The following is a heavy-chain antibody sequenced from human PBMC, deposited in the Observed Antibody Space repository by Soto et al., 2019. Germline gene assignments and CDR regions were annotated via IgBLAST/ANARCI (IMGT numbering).Heavy chain of an antibody. Sequence: ASVKVSCKASGYTFTSYGISWVRQAPGQGPEWVGWISGHNGNTNHPQSLQGRVTMTTDTSRNTAYMELRSLRSDDTAVYYCARHRFNYYDNTVYYYFDYWGQGTLVTAPQ. CDR3: ARHRFNYYDNTVYYYFDY. CDR2: ISGHNGNT. CDR1: GYTFTSYG. D-gene: IGHD3-22*01. V-gene: IGHV1-18*04. J-gene: IGHJ4*02.